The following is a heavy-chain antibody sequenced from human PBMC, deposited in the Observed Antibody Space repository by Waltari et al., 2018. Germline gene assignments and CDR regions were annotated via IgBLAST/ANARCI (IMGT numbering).Heavy chain of an antibody. CDR1: GGPISNYY. V-gene: IGHV4-59*01. J-gene: IGHJ4*02. D-gene: IGHD2-2*02. Sequence: QVQLQESGPGLVKPSETLSLTCNVSGGPISNYYWSWIRQPPGKGLEWIGYIYYSGSTNYNPTLKSRVTISVDTSKNQFSLKLSSVTAADTAVYYCARESRDAINDYWGQGTLVTVSS. CDR3: ARESRDAINDY. CDR2: IYYSGST.